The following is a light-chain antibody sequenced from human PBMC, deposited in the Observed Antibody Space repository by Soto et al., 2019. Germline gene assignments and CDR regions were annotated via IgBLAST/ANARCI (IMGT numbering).Light chain of an antibody. CDR1: QSISSW. CDR3: HFGYT. Sequence: DIQMTQSPHTLSASVGDRVIITCRASQSISSWLAWYQQKPGKAPKLLIYKASSLESRVPLRFSGSASGTEFTLTNSSLQPDDYAPYYRHFGYTFGQGTKVELK. V-gene: IGKV1-5*03. CDR2: KAS. J-gene: IGKJ2*01.